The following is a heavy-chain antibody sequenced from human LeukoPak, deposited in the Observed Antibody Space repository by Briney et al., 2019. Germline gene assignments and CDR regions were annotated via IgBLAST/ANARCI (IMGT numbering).Heavy chain of an antibody. D-gene: IGHD1-26*01. Sequence: SETLSLTCTVSGGSISSYYWSWIRQPPGKGLEWIGYIYYSGSTNYNPSLKSRVTISVDTSKNQFSLKLSSVTAADTAVYYCAREGSGSYFRGGLIDYWGQGTLVTVSS. CDR3: AREGSGSYFRGGLIDY. V-gene: IGHV4-59*12. J-gene: IGHJ4*02. CDR2: IYYSGST. CDR1: GGSISSYY.